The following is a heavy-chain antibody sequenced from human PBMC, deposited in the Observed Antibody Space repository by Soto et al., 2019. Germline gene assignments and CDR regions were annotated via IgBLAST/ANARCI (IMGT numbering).Heavy chain of an antibody. Sequence: SQTLSLTCVISGDSVSSNSAAWNWIRQSPSRGLEWLGRAYYRSKWDYYSAVSVRGRITVIPVTSKNQFSPQRNSVTPEDTAVFYFKKQKGNSRTYTVMAVWGQGTTVPVSS. CDR2: AYYRSKWDY. V-gene: IGHV6-1*01. D-gene: IGHD2-2*02. J-gene: IGHJ6*02. CDR1: GDSVSSNSAA. CDR3: KKQKGNSRTYTVMAV.